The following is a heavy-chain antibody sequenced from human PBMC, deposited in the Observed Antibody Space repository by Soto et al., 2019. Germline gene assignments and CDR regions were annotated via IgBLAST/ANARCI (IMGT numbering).Heavy chain of an antibody. V-gene: IGHV3-49*03. J-gene: IGHJ5*02. CDR1: GFTFGDYA. D-gene: IGHD3-22*01. CDR2: IRSKAYGGTT. CDR3: TRDIRYYYDSSGYYSRP. Sequence: GGSLRLSCTASGFTFGDYAMSWFRQAPGKGLEWVGFIRSKAYGGTTEYAASVKGRFTISRDDSKSIAYLQMNSLKTEDTAVYYCTRDIRYYYDSSGYYSRPWGQGTLVTVSS.